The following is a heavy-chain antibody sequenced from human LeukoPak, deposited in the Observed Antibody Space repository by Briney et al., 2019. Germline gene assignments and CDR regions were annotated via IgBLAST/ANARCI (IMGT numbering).Heavy chain of an antibody. CDR2: IRSSSET. V-gene: IGHV3-48*01. Sequence: GGSLRLSCAASGFIFSQYSMNWVRQAPGKGLEWVSHIRSSSETFYADSVKGRFTISRDNARNSLYPQMNNLRGEDTAIYYCARDAGNSGYGCDLWGQGTLVTVSS. D-gene: IGHD5-12*01. CDR1: GFIFSQYS. J-gene: IGHJ5*02. CDR3: ARDAGNSGYGCDL.